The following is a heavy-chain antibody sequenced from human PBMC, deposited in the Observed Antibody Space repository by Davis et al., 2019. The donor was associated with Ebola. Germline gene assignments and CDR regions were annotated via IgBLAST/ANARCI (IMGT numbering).Heavy chain of an antibody. CDR1: GGSISSPF. CDR3: ARGRHLSVSPFAY. J-gene: IGHJ3*01. V-gene: IGHV4-59*11. CDR2: IHSSGNT. Sequence: PSETLSLTFLVSGGSISSPFWTWIRQSPGKGLEWIGNIHSSGNTNYNPSFKSRVTVSLDASKSQSSLKLSSVTAADTAVYYCARGRHLSVSPFAYWGQGTMVTVSS. D-gene: IGHD5/OR15-5a*01.